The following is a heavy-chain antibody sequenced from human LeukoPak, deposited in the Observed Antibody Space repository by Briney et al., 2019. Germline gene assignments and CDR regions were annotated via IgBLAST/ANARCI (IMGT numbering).Heavy chain of an antibody. V-gene: IGHV4-39*07. Sequence: SETLSLTCTVSGGSISNSDYYWGWIRQPPGKGLESIGSIYYSGSTYYNPSLKSRVTISVDTSKNQFSLNLSSVTAADTAVYYCARGHYDSSGSDAFDIWGQGTMVTVSS. CDR3: ARGHYDSSGSDAFDI. J-gene: IGHJ3*02. D-gene: IGHD3-22*01. CDR1: GGSISNSDYY. CDR2: IYYSGST.